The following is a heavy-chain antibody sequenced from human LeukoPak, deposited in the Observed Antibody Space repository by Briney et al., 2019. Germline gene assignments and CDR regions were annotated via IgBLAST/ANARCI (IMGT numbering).Heavy chain of an antibody. CDR3: ARGRLLWFGDPPVGFDP. V-gene: IGHV1-2*02. J-gene: IGHJ5*02. CDR1: GYTFTGYY. CDR2: INPNSGGT. Sequence: ASVRVSCKASGYTFTGYYMHWVRQAPGQGLEWMGWINPNSGGTNYAQKFQGRVTMTRDTSISTAYMELSRLRSDDTAVYYCARGRLLWFGDPPVGFDPWGQGTLVTVSS. D-gene: IGHD3-10*01.